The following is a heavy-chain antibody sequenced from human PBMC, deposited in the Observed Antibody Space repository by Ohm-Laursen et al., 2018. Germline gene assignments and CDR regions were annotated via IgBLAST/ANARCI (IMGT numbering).Heavy chain of an antibody. CDR2: IYYSGST. CDR3: ASTAGPTFFDY. CDR1: GGSISSYY. Sequence: SQTLSLTCTVSGGSISSYYWSWIRQPPGKGLEWIGYIYYSGSTNYNPSLKSRVTISVDTSKNQFSLKLSSVTAADTAVYYCASTAGPTFFDYWGQGTLVTVSS. V-gene: IGHV4-59*01. D-gene: IGHD3-16*01. J-gene: IGHJ4*02.